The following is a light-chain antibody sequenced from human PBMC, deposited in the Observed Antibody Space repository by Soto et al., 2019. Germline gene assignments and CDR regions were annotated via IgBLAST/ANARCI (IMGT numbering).Light chain of an antibody. J-gene: IGLJ1*01. CDR3: AAWDDSLNGFV. CDR2: RNN. V-gene: IGLV1-44*01. CDR1: SSNIGSKT. Sequence: QSVLTQPPSASGTPGQRVTISCSGSSSNIGSKTVTWYQQLPGTAPKLLIYRNNQRPSGVPDRFSGSKSGTSASLAICGLQSEDEADYYCAAWDDSLNGFVFGTGNKVTVL.